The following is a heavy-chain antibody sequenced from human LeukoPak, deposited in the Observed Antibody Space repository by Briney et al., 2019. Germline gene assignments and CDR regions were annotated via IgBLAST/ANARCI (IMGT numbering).Heavy chain of an antibody. CDR1: GFTFSSYG. V-gene: IGHV3-33*01. CDR2: IWYDGSNK. J-gene: IGHJ4*02. CDR3: ARGRAHYYYDSSGYYYAAY. Sequence: GGSLRLSCAASGFTFSSYGMHWVRQAPGKGLEWVAVIWYDGSNKYYADSVKGRFTISRDNSKNTLYLQMNSLRAEDTAVYYCARGRAHYYYDSSGYYYAAYWGQGTLVTVSS. D-gene: IGHD3-22*01.